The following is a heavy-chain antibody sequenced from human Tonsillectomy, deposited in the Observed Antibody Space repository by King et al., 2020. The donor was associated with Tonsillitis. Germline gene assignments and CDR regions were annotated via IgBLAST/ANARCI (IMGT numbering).Heavy chain of an antibody. CDR3: ARMHGDFHFDY. V-gene: IGHV4-4*02. D-gene: IGHD4-17*01. CDR1: GGSISSANW. J-gene: IGHJ4*02. Sequence: HVQLQESGPGLVKPSGTLSLTCAVSGGSISSANWWSWVRQPPGQGLEWIGEIYHSGSINYNPSLKSRVTMSVDKSKNQFSLKLTSVTAADTAVYYCARMHGDFHFDYWGQGTLVTVSS. CDR2: IYHSGSI.